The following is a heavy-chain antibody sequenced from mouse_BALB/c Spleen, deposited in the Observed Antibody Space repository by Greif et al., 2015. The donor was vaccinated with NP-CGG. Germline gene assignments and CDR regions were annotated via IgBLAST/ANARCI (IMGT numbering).Heavy chain of an antibody. V-gene: IGHV1S135*01. Sequence: VQLQQSRPELVKPGASVKVSCKASGYAFTGSNMYWVKQSHGKSLVWIGYIDPYNGGTTYNQKFKGKATLTVDKSSSTAYMHLNSLTSEDSAVYYCARDKIVGYFDVWGAGTTVTVSS. CDR2: IDPYNGGT. CDR1: GYAFTGSN. D-gene: IGHD1-1*01. CDR3: ARDKIVGYFDV. J-gene: IGHJ1*01.